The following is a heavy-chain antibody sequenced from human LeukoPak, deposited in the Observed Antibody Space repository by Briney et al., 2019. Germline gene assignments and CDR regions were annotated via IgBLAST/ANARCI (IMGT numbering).Heavy chain of an antibody. CDR3: AKAVQTWSYYYGMDV. V-gene: IGHV3-30*18. D-gene: IGHD2-8*02. J-gene: IGHJ6*02. CDR1: GFTFSNYA. Sequence: GGSLRLSCAASGFTFSNYAMHWVRQAPGKGLEGVAAISYDGNIEYHADTAKGRFTISRDNSKNTVFLQMNSLRVEYKAVYYCAKAVQTWSYYYGMDVWGQGTTVTVSS. CDR2: ISYDGNIE.